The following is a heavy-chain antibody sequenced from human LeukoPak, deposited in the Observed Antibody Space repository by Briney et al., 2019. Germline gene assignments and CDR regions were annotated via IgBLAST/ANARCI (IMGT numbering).Heavy chain of an antibody. V-gene: IGHV4-38-2*01. Sequence: SETPSLTCAVSGDSISSGYYWGWIRQPPGKGLEWIGSISHSGSTYYNPSLKSRVTISVDTSKNQFSLKLNSVTAADTAVYYCARNLSITMVRGVTKTNWFDPWGQGTLVTVSS. CDR2: ISHSGST. CDR3: ARNLSITMVRGVTKTNWFDP. D-gene: IGHD3-10*01. J-gene: IGHJ5*02. CDR1: GDSISSGYY.